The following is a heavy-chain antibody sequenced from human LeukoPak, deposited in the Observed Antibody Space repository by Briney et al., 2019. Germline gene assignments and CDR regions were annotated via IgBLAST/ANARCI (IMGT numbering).Heavy chain of an antibody. J-gene: IGHJ4*02. CDR2: ISGRGGST. V-gene: IGHV3-23*01. D-gene: IGHD1-26*01. CDR3: AKAGSIRFDY. Sequence: GGTLRLSCAASGFTFSNHGMNWVRQAPGKGLEWVSGISGRGGSTYYGDSVKGRFTISRDDSKNTLYLQMNSLKTEDTAVYYCAKAGSIRFDYWGQGTLVTVSS. CDR1: GFTFSNHG.